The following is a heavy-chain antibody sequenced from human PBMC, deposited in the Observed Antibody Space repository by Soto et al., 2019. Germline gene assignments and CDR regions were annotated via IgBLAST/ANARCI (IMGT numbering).Heavy chain of an antibody. V-gene: IGHV3-21*01. CDR1: AFTFTSYS. J-gene: IGHJ4*02. Sequence: GGSLRLSCAASAFTFTSYSMNWVRQAPGKGLEWVSSISSSSTYIYYADSLKGRFTISRDNAKNSLYLQMNSLRAEDTAVYYCARDLGRGIVATIPYYFDSWGQGTLVTVSS. D-gene: IGHD5-12*01. CDR2: ISSSSTYI. CDR3: ARDLGRGIVATIPYYFDS.